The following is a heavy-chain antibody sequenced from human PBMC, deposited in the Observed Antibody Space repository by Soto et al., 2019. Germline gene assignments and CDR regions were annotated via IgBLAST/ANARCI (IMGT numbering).Heavy chain of an antibody. Sequence: SETLSLTCTVSGGSISSYYWSWIRQPPGKGLEWIGYIYYSGSTNYNPSLKSRVTISVDTSKNQFSLKLSSVTAADTAVYYCASILSDDYGDYVGDYWGQGTLVTV. CDR1: GGSISSYY. V-gene: IGHV4-59*01. CDR3: ASILSDDYGDYVGDY. CDR2: IYYSGST. D-gene: IGHD4-17*01. J-gene: IGHJ4*02.